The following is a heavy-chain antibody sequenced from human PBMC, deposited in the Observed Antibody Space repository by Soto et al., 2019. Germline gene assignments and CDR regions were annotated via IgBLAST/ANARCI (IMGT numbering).Heavy chain of an antibody. D-gene: IGHD3-3*01. CDR1: GFTFNSYV. Sequence: GGSLRLSCAASGFTFNSYVMTWVRQAPGEGLEWVSSISSSSSYIYYADSVKGRFTISRDNAKNSLYLQMNSLRAEDTAVYYCARGDFWSGYYDYWGQGTLVTVSS. CDR3: ARGDFWSGYYDY. J-gene: IGHJ4*02. V-gene: IGHV3-21*01. CDR2: ISSSSSYI.